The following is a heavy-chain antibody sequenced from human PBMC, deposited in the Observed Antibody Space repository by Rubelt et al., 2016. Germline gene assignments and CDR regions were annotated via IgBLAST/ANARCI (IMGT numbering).Heavy chain of an antibody. J-gene: IGHJ4*02. CDR1: GYTFTGYY. V-gene: IGHV1-2*02. CDR3: ARGNSGYDYGLDY. CDR2: INPNSGGT. Sequence: QVQLVQSGAEVKKPGASVKVSCKASGYTFTGYYMHWVRQAPGQGLEWMGWINPNSGGTNYSQKFQGRAPRTRDTSVSTAYMELSRLTSDDTAVYYCARGNSGYDYGLDYWGQGTLVTVSS. D-gene: IGHD5-12*01.